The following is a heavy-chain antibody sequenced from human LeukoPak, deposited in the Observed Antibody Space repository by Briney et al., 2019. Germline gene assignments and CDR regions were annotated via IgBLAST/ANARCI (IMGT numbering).Heavy chain of an antibody. CDR3: ARGRQLAYYYYYYMDV. CDR2: INHSGST. D-gene: IGHD6-6*01. Sequence: SETLSLTCAVYGGSFSGYYWSWIRQPPGKGLGWIGEINHSGSTNYNPSLKSRVTISVDTSKNQFSLKLSSVTAADTAVYYCARGRQLAYYYYYYMDVWGKGTTVTVSS. CDR1: GGSFSGYY. J-gene: IGHJ6*03. V-gene: IGHV4-34*01.